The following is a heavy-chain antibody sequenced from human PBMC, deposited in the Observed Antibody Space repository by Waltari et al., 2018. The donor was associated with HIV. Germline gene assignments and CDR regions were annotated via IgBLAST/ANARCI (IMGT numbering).Heavy chain of an antibody. Sequence: EVHLVESGGGLEQPGRSLRLSCTASGFTFGDYAMSWVRQAPGKGLEVVGFIISKGYGGTTEYAASVKGRFTISRDDSKSIAYLQMNSLKTEDTAVYYCTRDAYCGGDCSVYWGQGTLVTVSS. CDR3: TRDAYCGGDCSVY. CDR2: IISKGYGGTT. J-gene: IGHJ4*02. CDR1: GFTFGDYA. V-gene: IGHV3-49*04. D-gene: IGHD2-21*02.